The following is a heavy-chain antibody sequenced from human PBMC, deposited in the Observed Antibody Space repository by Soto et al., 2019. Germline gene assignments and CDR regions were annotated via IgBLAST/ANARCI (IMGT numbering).Heavy chain of an antibody. D-gene: IGHD2-15*01. CDR2: TYYSAGT. CDR3: ARHASRGYSRRWYFED. Sequence: PSETLSLICNVSGGSVGSSSYYWGWIRQPPGKGLEWIGCTYYSAGTNYNPSLKSRVTISMATSKNQFSLKVTSVTAADTAIYYCARHASRGYSRRWYFEDWGQGTPVTLSS. CDR1: GGSVGSSSYY. V-gene: IGHV4-39*01. J-gene: IGHJ4*02.